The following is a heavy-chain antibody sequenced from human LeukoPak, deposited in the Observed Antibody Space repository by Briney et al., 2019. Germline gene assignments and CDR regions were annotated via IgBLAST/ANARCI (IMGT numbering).Heavy chain of an antibody. CDR2: IYYSGST. Sequence: PSETLSLTCTVSGGSFSGYYWSWIRQPPGKGLEYIGYIYYSGSTNYNPSLKSRVTISVDTSKNQFSLKLSSVTAADTAVYYCARTSGYPRYGMDVWGQGTTVTVSS. V-gene: IGHV4-59*08. CDR1: GGSFSGYY. CDR3: ARTSGYPRYGMDV. J-gene: IGHJ6*02. D-gene: IGHD3-22*01.